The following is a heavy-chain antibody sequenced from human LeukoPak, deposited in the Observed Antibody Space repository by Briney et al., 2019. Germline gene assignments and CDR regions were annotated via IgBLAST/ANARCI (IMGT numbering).Heavy chain of an antibody. CDR2: ISYSGSP. D-gene: IGHD1-26*01. CDR3: ARTYSGSYYDFDY. CDR1: GGSISSSSYY. Sequence: PSETLSLTCTVSGGSISSSSYYWGWIRQPPGKGLEWIGSISYSGSPYYNPSLKSRVTISVDTSKNQFSLKLSSVTAADTAVYYCARTYSGSYYDFDYWGQGTLVTVSS. V-gene: IGHV4-39*07. J-gene: IGHJ4*02.